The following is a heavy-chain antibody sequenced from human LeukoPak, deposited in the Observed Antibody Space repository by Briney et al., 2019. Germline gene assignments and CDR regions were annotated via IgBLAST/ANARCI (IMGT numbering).Heavy chain of an antibody. D-gene: IGHD5-18*01. Sequence: GGSLRLSCAAPGFTFSSYSMNWVRQAPGKGLEWVSGISWNSGSIGYADSVKGRFTISRDNAKNSLYLQMNSLRAEDTALYYCAKDEYSYGYNPDYWGQGTLVTVSS. CDR1: GFTFSSYS. V-gene: IGHV3-9*01. CDR3: AKDEYSYGYNPDY. CDR2: ISWNSGSI. J-gene: IGHJ4*02.